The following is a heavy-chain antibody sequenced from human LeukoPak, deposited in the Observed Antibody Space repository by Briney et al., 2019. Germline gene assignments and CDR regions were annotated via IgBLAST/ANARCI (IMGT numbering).Heavy chain of an antibody. CDR3: AREILEPGKTHEY. D-gene: IGHD1-1*01. J-gene: IGHJ4*02. Sequence: LSLTCTVSGGSISSYYWSWIRQPPGKGLEWVSYIYYSGSTYTIYYADSVKGRFTISGDNAKNSLYLQMNSLRAEDTAMYYCAREILEPGKTHEYWGKGPLVTVSS. CDR1: GGSISSYY. V-gene: IGHV3-11*04. CDR2: IYYSGSTYTI.